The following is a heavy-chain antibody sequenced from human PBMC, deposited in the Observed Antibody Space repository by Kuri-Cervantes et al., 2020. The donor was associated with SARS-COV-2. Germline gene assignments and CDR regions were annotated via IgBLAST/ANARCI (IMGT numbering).Heavy chain of an antibody. CDR2: INHSGGT. D-gene: IGHD2-2*01. J-gene: IGHJ6*02. V-gene: IGHV4-34*01. Sequence: SQTLSLTCAVYGGSFSGYYWSWIRQPPGKGLEWIGEINHSGGTNYNPSLKSRVTISVDTSKNQFSLKLSSVTAADTAVYYCARARYCSSTSCYSPPYYYYGMDVWGQGTTVTVSS. CDR1: GGSFSGYY. CDR3: ARARYCSSTSCYSPPYYYYGMDV.